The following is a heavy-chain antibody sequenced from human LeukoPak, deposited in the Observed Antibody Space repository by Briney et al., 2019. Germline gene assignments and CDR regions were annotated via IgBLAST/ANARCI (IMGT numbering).Heavy chain of an antibody. D-gene: IGHD5-12*01. V-gene: IGHV3-11*04. Sequence: GGSLRLSCAASGFTFSDYYMSWIRQAPGKGLGWVSYISSSGSTIYYADSVKGRFTISRDNAKNSLYLQMNSLRAEDTAVYYCATRIQGATISDIWGQGTMVTVSS. CDR1: GFTFSDYY. CDR2: ISSSGSTI. J-gene: IGHJ3*02. CDR3: ATRIQGATISDI.